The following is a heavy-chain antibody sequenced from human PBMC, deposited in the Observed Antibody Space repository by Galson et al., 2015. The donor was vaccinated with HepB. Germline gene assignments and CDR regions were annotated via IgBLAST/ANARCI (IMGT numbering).Heavy chain of an antibody. V-gene: IGHV3-74*01. Sequence: SLRLACAASGFTFSDSWVHWVRQAPWRGLVWVSRTESDGGIATPADSVHGRFTVSRDNAKNTLYAQMNSLGAEATAMYYCAREADLSRQWYHGMDVWGQGTTVIVSS. J-gene: IGHJ6*02. CDR1: GFTFSDSW. D-gene: IGHD6-19*01. CDR3: AREADLSRQWYHGMDV. CDR2: TESDGGIA.